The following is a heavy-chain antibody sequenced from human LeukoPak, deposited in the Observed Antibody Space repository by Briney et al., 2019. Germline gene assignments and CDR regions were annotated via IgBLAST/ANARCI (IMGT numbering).Heavy chain of an antibody. Sequence: ASVKVSCKASGYTFTSYAMHWVRQAPGQRLEWMGWINAGNGNTKYSQKFQGRVTITRDTSASTAYMELSSLRSEDTAVYYCAGAIPPGGQLWFHYYYGMDVWGKGTTVTVSS. CDR2: INAGNGNT. D-gene: IGHD5-18*01. CDR1: GYTFTSYA. J-gene: IGHJ6*04. CDR3: AGAIPPGGQLWFHYYYGMDV. V-gene: IGHV1-3*01.